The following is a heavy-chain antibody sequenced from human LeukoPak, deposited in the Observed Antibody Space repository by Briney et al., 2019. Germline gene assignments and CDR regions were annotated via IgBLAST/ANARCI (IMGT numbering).Heavy chain of an antibody. CDR1: VDSVSSNSVT. J-gene: IGHJ5*02. CDR2: TYYRSTWYN. CDR3: ARRLTQYDCFDP. D-gene: IGHD2-2*01. Sequence: SQTLSLTCAISVDSVSSNSVTWNWIRQSPSRGLEWLGRTYYRSTWYNDYAVSVRGRITVNPDTSKNQFSLHLNSVTPEDTAVYYCARRLTQYDCFDPWGQGILVTVSS. V-gene: IGHV6-1*01.